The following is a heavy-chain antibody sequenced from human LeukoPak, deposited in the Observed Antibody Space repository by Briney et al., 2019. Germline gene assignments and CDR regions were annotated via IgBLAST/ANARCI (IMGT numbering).Heavy chain of an antibody. CDR2: LSYDGNYK. Sequence: PGGSLRLSCAASGFTFSSYGTHWVRQAPGKGLEWVAVLSYDGNYKYYADSVKGRFAISRDNSENTLYLQMNSLRAEDTAVYYCARYAEYAVSTPCYWGQGTLVTVSA. J-gene: IGHJ4*02. CDR3: ARYAEYAVSTPCY. V-gene: IGHV3-30*03. CDR1: GFTFSSYG. D-gene: IGHD2-8*01.